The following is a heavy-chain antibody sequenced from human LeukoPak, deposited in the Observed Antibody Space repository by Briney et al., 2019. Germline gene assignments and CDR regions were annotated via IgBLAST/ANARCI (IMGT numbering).Heavy chain of an antibody. J-gene: IGHJ4*02. CDR1: GFTFSSYL. Sequence: GGSLRLSCAASGFTFSSYLMHWVRQAPGKGLVWVSRINSDGSSISYADSVKGRFTISRDNAKNTLYLQMNSLRAEDTAVYYCAVVVVTAIHAYWGQGTLVTVSS. CDR2: INSDGSSI. D-gene: IGHD2-21*02. V-gene: IGHV3-74*01. CDR3: AVVVVTAIHAY.